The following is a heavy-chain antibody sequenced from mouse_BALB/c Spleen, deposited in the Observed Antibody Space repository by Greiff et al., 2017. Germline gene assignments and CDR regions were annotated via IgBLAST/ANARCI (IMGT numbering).Heavy chain of an antibody. CDR3: ASMITAYYYAMDY. CDR2: ISSGGSYT. Sequence: DVKLVESGGDLVKPGGSLKLSCAASGFTFSSYGMSWVRQTPDKRLEWVATISSGGSYTYYPDSVKGRFTISRDNAKNTLYLQMSSLKSEDTAMYYCASMITAYYYAMDYWGQGTSVTVSS. V-gene: IGHV5-6*02. D-gene: IGHD2-4*01. CDR1: GFTFSSYG. J-gene: IGHJ4*01.